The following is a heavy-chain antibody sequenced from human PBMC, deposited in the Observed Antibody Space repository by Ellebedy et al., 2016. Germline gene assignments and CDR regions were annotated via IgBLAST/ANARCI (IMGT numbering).Heavy chain of an antibody. V-gene: IGHV3-64*04. D-gene: IGHD4-23*01. CDR1: GFTFSSYA. J-gene: IGHJ4*02. CDR2: ISSNGGST. Sequence: GGSLRLSXSASGFTFSSYAMHWVRQAPGKGLEYVSAISSNGGSTYYADSVKGRFTISRDNSKNTLYLQMNSLRAEDTAVYYCARGPGYGGNSGNFDSWGQGTLVTVSS. CDR3: ARGPGYGGNSGNFDS.